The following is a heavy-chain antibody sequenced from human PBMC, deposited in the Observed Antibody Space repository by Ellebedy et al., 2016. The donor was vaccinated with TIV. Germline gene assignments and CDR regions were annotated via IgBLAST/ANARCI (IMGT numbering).Heavy chain of an antibody. Sequence: ASVKVSCKASGYTFTTYQMHWVRQAPGQGLEWMGIINPSGGSTSYARKFQGRVTITADESTSTAYMELSSLRSEDTAVYYCARQGDYGGNYQWNYYFDYWGQGTLVTVSS. CDR3: ARQGDYGGNYQWNYYFDY. CDR2: INPSGGST. J-gene: IGHJ4*02. V-gene: IGHV1-46*01. CDR1: GYTFTTYQ. D-gene: IGHD4-23*01.